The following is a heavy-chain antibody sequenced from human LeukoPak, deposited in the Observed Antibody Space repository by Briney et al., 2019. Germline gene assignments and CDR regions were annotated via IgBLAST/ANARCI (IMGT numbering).Heavy chain of an antibody. V-gene: IGHV4-61*03. J-gene: IGHJ4*02. Sequence: SETLSLTCTVSGGSISSSSYYWSCIRLPPGKGLEWIGYAYYSGSTNYNPSLKGRVTISVDTSKNHFSLKLNSVTAADTAVYYCARSGTVGAMPVWGQGTLVTVSS. CDR2: AYYSGST. CDR3: ARSGTVGAMPV. D-gene: IGHD1-26*01. CDR1: GGSISSSSYY.